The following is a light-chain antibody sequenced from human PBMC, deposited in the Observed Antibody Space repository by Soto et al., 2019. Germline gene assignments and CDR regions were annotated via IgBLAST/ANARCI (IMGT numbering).Light chain of an antibody. V-gene: IGKV3-15*01. Sequence: EIVMTQSPATLSVSPGERTTLSCRASQSVSSNLAWYQQKPGQAPRLLIYGASTRATGIPARFSGSGSGTEFTLTISSLQSEDFAVYYCQQYDDWLIFSFGPGTKVDNK. CDR1: QSVSSN. CDR3: QQYDDWLIFS. CDR2: GAS. J-gene: IGKJ3*01.